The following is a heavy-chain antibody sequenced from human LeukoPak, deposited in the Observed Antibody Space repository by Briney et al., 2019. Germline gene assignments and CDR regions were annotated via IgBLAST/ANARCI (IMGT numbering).Heavy chain of an antibody. Sequence: SAKVSCKASGGTFSSYAISWVRQAPGQGLEWMGGIIPIFGTANYAQKFQGRVTITADESTSTAYMELSSLRSEDTAVYYCARGVLGDQLGDTAMVTYFDYWGQGTLVTVSS. CDR3: ARGVLGDQLGDTAMVTYFDY. CDR1: GGTFSSYA. CDR2: IIPIFGTA. D-gene: IGHD5-18*01. J-gene: IGHJ4*02. V-gene: IGHV1-69*01.